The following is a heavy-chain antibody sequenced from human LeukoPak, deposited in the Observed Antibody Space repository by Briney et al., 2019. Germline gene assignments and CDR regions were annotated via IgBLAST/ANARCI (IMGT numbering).Heavy chain of an antibody. CDR2: INPNSGGT. V-gene: IGHV1-2*02. CDR3: ARESWGVGATTDYFDY. Sequence: GASVKVSCKASGYTFTGYYMHWVRQAPGQGLEWMGWINPNSGGTNYAQKFQGRVTMTRGTSISTAYMELSSLRSEDTAVYYCARESWGVGATTDYFDYWGQGTLVTVSS. CDR1: GYTFTGYY. J-gene: IGHJ4*02. D-gene: IGHD1-26*01.